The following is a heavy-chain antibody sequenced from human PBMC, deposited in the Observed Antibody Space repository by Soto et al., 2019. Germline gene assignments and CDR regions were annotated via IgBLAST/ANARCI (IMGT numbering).Heavy chain of an antibody. CDR2: ISAYNGNT. Sequence: QVQLVQSGAEVKKPGASVKVSCKASGYTFTSYGISWVRQAPGQGLMWMGWISAYNGNTNYAQKLQGRVTMTTDTSTSTAYMELRSLRSDDSAVYYCARDRFPYIVASCLGYWCHGTLVTVSS. J-gene: IGHJ4*01. CDR3: ARDRFPYIVASCLGY. D-gene: IGHD5-12*01. V-gene: IGHV1-18*01. CDR1: GYTFTSYG.